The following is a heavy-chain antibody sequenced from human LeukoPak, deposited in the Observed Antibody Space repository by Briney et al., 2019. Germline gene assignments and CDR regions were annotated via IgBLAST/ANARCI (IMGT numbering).Heavy chain of an antibody. CDR2: INSDGSST. V-gene: IGHV3-74*01. Sequence: PGGSLRLSCAASGFTFSRYWMHWVRQAPGKGLVWVSRINSDGSSTSYADSVKGRFTISRDNAKNTLYVQMNSLRAEDTAVYYCARDTARNPELLDYWGQGTLVTVSS. J-gene: IGHJ4*02. D-gene: IGHD1-26*01. CDR3: ARDTARNPELLDY. CDR1: GFTFSRYW.